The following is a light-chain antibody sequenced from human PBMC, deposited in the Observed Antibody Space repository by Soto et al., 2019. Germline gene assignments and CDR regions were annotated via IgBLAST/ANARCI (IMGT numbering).Light chain of an antibody. CDR1: QSVSSN. Sequence: EILMTQSPATLSVSPGERATLSCWASQSVSSNLAWYQQTPGQAPRLLIYGASTRATGIPARFSGSGSGTEFTLTISSLKSEDFAVYYCQQYNNWHTWTFGQGTKVDIK. CDR3: QQYNNWHTWT. J-gene: IGKJ1*01. V-gene: IGKV3-15*01. CDR2: GAS.